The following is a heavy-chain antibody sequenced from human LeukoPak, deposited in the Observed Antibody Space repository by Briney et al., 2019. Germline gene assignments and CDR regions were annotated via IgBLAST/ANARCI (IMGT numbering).Heavy chain of an antibody. Sequence: GGSPRLSCAASGFTFSSYGMHWVRQAPGKGLEWVAFIRYDGSNKYYADSVKGRFTISRDNSKNTLYLQMNSLRAEDTAVYYCAKDSYNWNYGMLDYWGQGTLVTVSS. J-gene: IGHJ4*02. CDR1: GFTFSSYG. CDR3: AKDSYNWNYGMLDY. V-gene: IGHV3-30*02. CDR2: IRYDGSNK. D-gene: IGHD1-7*01.